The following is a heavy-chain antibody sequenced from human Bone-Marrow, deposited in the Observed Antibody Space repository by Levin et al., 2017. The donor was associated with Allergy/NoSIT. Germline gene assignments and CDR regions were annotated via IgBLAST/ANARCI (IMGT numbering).Heavy chain of an antibody. CDR1: GGSFSGYY. CDR2: INHSGST. V-gene: IGHV4-34*01. CDR3: ARDKIPAAMVAFDI. D-gene: IGHD2-2*01. Sequence: SQTLSLTCAVYGGSFSGYYWSWIRQPPGKGLEWIGEINHSGSTNYNPSLKSRVTISVDTSKNQFSLKLSSVTAADTAVYYCARDKIPAAMVAFDIWGQGTMVTVSS. J-gene: IGHJ3*02.